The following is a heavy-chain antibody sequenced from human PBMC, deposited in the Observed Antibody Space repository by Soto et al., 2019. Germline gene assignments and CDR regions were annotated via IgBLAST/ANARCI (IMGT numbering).Heavy chain of an antibody. J-gene: IGHJ4*02. CDR1: GFTFSSYA. Sequence: PGGSLRLSCAASGFTFSSYAMSWVRQAPGKGLEWVSAISGSGGSTYYADSVKGRFTISRDNSKNTLYLQMNSLRAEDTAVYYCAKVRRSITIFGVKNAVNYFDYWGQGTLVTVSS. D-gene: IGHD3-3*01. V-gene: IGHV3-23*01. CDR2: ISGSGGST. CDR3: AKVRRSITIFGVKNAVNYFDY.